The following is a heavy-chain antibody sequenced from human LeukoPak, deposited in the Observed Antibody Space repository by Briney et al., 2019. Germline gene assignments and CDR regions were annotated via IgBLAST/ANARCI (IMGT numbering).Heavy chain of an antibody. CDR3: ARGSSGSRVSLFQY. V-gene: IGHV6-1*01. D-gene: IGHD3-22*01. Sequence: SQTLSLTCAISGDSVSSNSAAWNWITQSPSRGLQWLGRTYYRSKWYNDYAVSVKSRITINPDTSKNQFSLQLNSVTPEDTAVYYCARGSSGSRVSLFQYWGQGTLVTVSS. CDR1: GDSVSSNSAA. J-gene: IGHJ4*02. CDR2: TYYRSKWYN.